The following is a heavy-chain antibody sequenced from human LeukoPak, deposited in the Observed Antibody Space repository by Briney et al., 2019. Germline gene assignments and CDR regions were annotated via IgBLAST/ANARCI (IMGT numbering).Heavy chain of an antibody. CDR1: GITFSSYS. CDR2: IVSRGTAT. Sequence: PGGSLRLSCVASGITFSSYSMNWVRQAPGKGLEWISNIVSRGTATSYAASVKGRFTISRDNSMNSLYLQMNSLRIEDTAVYYCARRGGLHFYMDVWGKGTTVTISS. J-gene: IGHJ6*03. CDR3: ARRGGLHFYMDV. D-gene: IGHD3-16*01. V-gene: IGHV3-48*04.